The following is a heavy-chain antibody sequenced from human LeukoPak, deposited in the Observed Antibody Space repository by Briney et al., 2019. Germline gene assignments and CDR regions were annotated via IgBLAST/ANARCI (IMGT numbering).Heavy chain of an antibody. V-gene: IGHV3-30-3*01. CDR1: GFTFSSYA. D-gene: IGHD4-11*01. Sequence: GGSLRLSCAASGFTFSSYAMHWVRQAPGKGLEWVAVISYDGSNKYYADSVKGRFTISRDNSKNTLYLQMNSLRAEDTAVYYCAKLTTSWGQGTLVTVSS. CDR3: AKLTTS. CDR2: ISYDGSNK. J-gene: IGHJ4*02.